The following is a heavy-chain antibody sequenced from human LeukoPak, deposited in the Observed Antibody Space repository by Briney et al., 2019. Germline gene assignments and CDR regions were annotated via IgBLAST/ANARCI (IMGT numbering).Heavy chain of an antibody. V-gene: IGHV4-30-2*01. CDR3: TGGNSSDYFDY. CDR2: IYHSGST. Sequence: SETLSLTCAVSGGSISSGGYSWSWIRQPPGKGLEWIGYIYHSGSTYYNPSLKSRVTISVDRSKNQFSLKLSSVTAADTAVYYCTGGNSSDYFDYWGQGTLVTASS. J-gene: IGHJ4*02. CDR1: GGSISSGGYS. D-gene: IGHD4-23*01.